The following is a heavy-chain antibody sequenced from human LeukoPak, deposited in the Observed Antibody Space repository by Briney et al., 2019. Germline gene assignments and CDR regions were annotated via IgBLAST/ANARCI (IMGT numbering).Heavy chain of an antibody. CDR1: GFTFSSYW. Sequence: GGSLRLSCAASGFTFSSYWMHLVRQAPGKGLVWVSRINSDGSSTSYADSVKGRFTISRDNAKNTLYLQMNSLRAEDTAVYYCARDRSWYGDHGDAFDIWGQGTMVTVSS. CDR3: ARDRSWYGDHGDAFDI. J-gene: IGHJ3*02. D-gene: IGHD4-17*01. V-gene: IGHV3-74*01. CDR2: INSDGSST.